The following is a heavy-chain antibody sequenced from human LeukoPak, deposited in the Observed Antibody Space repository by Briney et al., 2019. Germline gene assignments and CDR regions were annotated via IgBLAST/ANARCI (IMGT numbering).Heavy chain of an antibody. CDR3: ARDLDAYYYGTGGIDY. CDR2: ISAYNGNT. Sequence: ASVKVSCKASGYTFTSYGISWVRQAPGQGLEWMGWISAYNGNTNYAQKLQGRDTMTTDTSTSTAYMELRSLRSDETAVYYCARDLDAYYYGTGGIDYWGQGTLVTVSS. D-gene: IGHD3-10*01. V-gene: IGHV1-18*01. CDR1: GYTFTSYG. J-gene: IGHJ4*02.